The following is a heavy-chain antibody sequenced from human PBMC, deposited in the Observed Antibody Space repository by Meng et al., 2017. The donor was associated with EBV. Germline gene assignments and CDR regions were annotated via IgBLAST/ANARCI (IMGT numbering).Heavy chain of an antibody. D-gene: IGHD3-10*01. CDR1: GGSFSGYY. V-gene: IGHV4-34*01. Sequence: QVQLQQWGAGLLKPSEXLSLTCAVYGGSFSGYYWSWIRQPPGKGLEWIGEINHSGSTNYNPSLKSRVTISVDTSKNQFSLKLSSVTAADTAVYYCARGSHGSGSYFDYWGQGTLVTVSS. J-gene: IGHJ4*02. CDR2: INHSGST. CDR3: ARGSHGSGSYFDY.